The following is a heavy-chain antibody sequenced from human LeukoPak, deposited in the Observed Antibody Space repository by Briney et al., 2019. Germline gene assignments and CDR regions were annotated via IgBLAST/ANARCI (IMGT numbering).Heavy chain of an antibody. D-gene: IGHD6-19*01. CDR2: ISSSSSYI. CDR1: GFTFSSYS. Sequence: PEGSLRLSCAASGFTFSSYSMNWVRQAPGKGLEWVSSISSSSSYIYYADSVKGRFTISRDNAKNSLYLQMNSLRAEDTAVYYCARERWLVRNNFDYWGQGTLVTVSS. V-gene: IGHV3-21*01. CDR3: ARERWLVRNNFDY. J-gene: IGHJ4*02.